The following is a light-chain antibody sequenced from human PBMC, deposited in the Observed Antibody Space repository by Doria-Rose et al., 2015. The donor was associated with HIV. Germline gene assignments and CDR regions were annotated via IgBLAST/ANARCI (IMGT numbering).Light chain of an antibody. CDR1: SSNIGAGYD. J-gene: IGLJ1*01. CDR2: GNI. Sequence: QTVVTQEPSVSEAPGQRVTISCTGSSSNIGAGYDVHWYQQLPGTAPKLLIYGNINRPSVVPDRISGSKSGTSASLAITGLQAEDEADYYCQSYDSSLSGYVFGTGTEVTVL. V-gene: IGLV1-40*01. CDR3: QSYDSSLSGYV.